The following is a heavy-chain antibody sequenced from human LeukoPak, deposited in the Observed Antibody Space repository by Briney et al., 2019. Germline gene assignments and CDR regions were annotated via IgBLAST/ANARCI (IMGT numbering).Heavy chain of an antibody. CDR2: ISGSGGST. CDR1: GFTFSSYA. J-gene: IGHJ4*02. D-gene: IGHD3-16*01. Sequence: GGSLRLSCAASGFTFSSYAVSWVRQAPGKGLEWVSAISGSGGSTYYADSVKGRFTISRDNSKNTLYLQMNSLRAEDTAVYYCAKIRLRPVDYFDYWGQGTLVTVSS. CDR3: AKIRLRPVDYFDY. V-gene: IGHV3-23*01.